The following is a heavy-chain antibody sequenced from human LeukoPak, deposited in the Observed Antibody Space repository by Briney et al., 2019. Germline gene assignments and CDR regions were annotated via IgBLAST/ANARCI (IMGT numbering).Heavy chain of an antibody. CDR3: AKRGIAAAGVFDY. CDR2: ISGSGGST. CDR1: GFTFNNYA. V-gene: IGHV3-23*01. J-gene: IGHJ4*02. Sequence: SGGSLRLSCAASGFTFNNYAMSWVRQAPGKGLEWVSAISGSGGSTYYADSVKGRFTISRDNSKNTLYLQMNSLRAEDTAVYYCAKRGIAAAGVFDYWGQGTLVTVSS. D-gene: IGHD6-13*01.